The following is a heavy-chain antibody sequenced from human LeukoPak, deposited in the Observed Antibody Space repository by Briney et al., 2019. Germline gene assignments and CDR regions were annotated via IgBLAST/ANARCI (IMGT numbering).Heavy chain of an antibody. CDR1: GFIFSSYW. Sequence: PGGSLRLSCAASGFIFSSYWMSWVRQAPGKGLEWVANIKQDGSEKYYVDSVKGRFTISRDNAKNSLYLQMNSLRAEDTAVYYCARDLAWGAFDYWGQGILVAVSS. V-gene: IGHV3-7*03. J-gene: IGHJ4*02. CDR3: ARDLAWGAFDY. CDR2: IKQDGSEK. D-gene: IGHD7-27*01.